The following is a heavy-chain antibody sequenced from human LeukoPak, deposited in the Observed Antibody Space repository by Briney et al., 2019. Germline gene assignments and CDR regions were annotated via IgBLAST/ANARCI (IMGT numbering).Heavy chain of an antibody. CDR2: INAGNGNT. CDR3: ARVVDDSSGYYYYYYYMDV. V-gene: IGHV1-3*03. D-gene: IGHD3-22*01. Sequence: ASVKVSCKASGYTFTSYAMHWVRQAPGQRLEWMGWINAGNGNTKYSQEFQGRVTITRDTSASTAYMELSSLRSEDMAVYYCARVVDDSSGYYYYYYYMDVWGKGTTVTVSS. CDR1: GYTFTSYA. J-gene: IGHJ6*03.